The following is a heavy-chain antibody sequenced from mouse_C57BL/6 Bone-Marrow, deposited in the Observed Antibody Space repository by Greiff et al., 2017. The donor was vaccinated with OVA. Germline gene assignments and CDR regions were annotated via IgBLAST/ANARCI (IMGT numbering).Heavy chain of an antibody. D-gene: IGHD1-1*01. J-gene: IGHJ1*03. CDR3: TRRAYYDGSSWYFDV. CDR2: IDPETGGT. V-gene: IGHV1-15*01. CDR1: GYTFTDYE. Sequence: VQGVESGAELVRPGASVTLSCKASGYTFTDYEMHWVKQTPVHGLEWIGAIDPETGGTAYNQKFKGKAILTADNSSSTAYMELRSLTSEDSAVYYCTRRAYYDGSSWYFDVWGTGTTVTVSS.